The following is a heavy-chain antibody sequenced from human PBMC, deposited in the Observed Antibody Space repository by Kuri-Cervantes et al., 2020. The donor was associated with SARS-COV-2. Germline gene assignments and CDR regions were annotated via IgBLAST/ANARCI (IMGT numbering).Heavy chain of an antibody. Sequence: GGSLRLSCAASGFTFSSYAMHWVRQAPGKGLEYVSAISSNGGSTYYANSVKGRFTISRDNSKNTLYLQMNSLRAEDAAVYYRAKEYVYGSGSYYIVYWGQGTLVTVSS. CDR3: AKEYVYGSGSYYIVY. V-gene: IGHV3-64*01. J-gene: IGHJ4*02. CDR2: ISSNGGST. CDR1: GFTFSSYA. D-gene: IGHD3-10*01.